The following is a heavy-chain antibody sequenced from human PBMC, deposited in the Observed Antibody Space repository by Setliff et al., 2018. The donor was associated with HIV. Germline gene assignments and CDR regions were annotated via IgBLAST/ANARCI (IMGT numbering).Heavy chain of an antibody. D-gene: IGHD5-18*01. CDR2: ISDGGGGT. CDR1: GFTFNNYA. CDR3: GKDTAVSPVDAFDM. V-gene: IGHV3-23*01. Sequence: GGSLRLSCAASGFTFNNYAMIWVRQAPGKGLEWVSAISDGGGGTDYADSVKGRFTISRDNSRNTLYLQMNSLRAEDTAVYYCGKDTAVSPVDAFDMWGQGTMVTVSS. J-gene: IGHJ3*02.